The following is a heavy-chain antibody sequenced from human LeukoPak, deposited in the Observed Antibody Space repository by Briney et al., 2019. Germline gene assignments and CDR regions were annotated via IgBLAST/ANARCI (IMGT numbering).Heavy chain of an antibody. CDR2: INHSGST. CDR3: ARESTLVLVPAAILDP. CDR1: GGSFSGYY. J-gene: IGHJ5*02. D-gene: IGHD2-2*02. V-gene: IGHV4-34*01. Sequence: SETLSLTCAAYGGSFSGYYWSWIRQPPGKGLEWIGEINHSGSTNYNPSLKSRVTISVDTSKNQFSLKLSSVTAADTAVYYCARESTLVLVPAAILDPWGQGTLVTVSS.